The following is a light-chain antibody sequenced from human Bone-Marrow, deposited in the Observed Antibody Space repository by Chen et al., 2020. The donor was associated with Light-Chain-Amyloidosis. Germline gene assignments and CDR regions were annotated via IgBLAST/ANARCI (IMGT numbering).Light chain of an antibody. CDR1: ILAQHF. Sequence: NELTQPPSVSVSPGQTARIPCPGNILAQHFAYWYQQKPGQAPVAVMFKDSERPSGIPERFSGSSSGTLVTLAISGVQAEDEADYYCQSADTNGVVFGGGTKLIVL. CDR2: KDS. CDR3: QSADTNGVV. V-gene: IGLV3-25*03. J-gene: IGLJ2*01.